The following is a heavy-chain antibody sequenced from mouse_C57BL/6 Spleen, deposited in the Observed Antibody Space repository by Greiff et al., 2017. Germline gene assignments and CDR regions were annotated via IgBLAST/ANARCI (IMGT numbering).Heavy chain of an antibody. D-gene: IGHD2-10*02. Sequence: VQLQQSGAELVKPGASVKISCKASGYAFSSYWMNWVKQRPGKGLEGIGQIYPGDGDTNYNGKFKGKATLTADKSSSTAYMQLSSLTSEDSAVYFCARGGYGNPLWDYWGQGTSVTVSS. CDR3: ARGGYGNPLWDY. V-gene: IGHV1-80*01. J-gene: IGHJ4*01. CDR2: IYPGDGDT. CDR1: GYAFSSYW.